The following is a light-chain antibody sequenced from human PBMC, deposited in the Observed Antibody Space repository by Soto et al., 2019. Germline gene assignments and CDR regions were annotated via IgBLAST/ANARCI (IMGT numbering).Light chain of an antibody. CDR3: QKYGDLPWK. V-gene: IGKV3-20*01. J-gene: IGKJ1*01. Sequence: EIVLTPSQATLSFSPWERANLSFSASQSVSIYVAWYQQKPGQAPRLLIYGASSRATGIPDRFSGSGSGTDFTLTIDRLESEDFAVYFCQKYGDLPWKFGQGTKVDIK. CDR2: GAS. CDR1: QSVSIY.